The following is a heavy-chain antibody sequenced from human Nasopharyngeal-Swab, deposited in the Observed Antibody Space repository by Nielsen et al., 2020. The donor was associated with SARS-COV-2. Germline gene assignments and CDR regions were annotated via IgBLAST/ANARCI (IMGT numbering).Heavy chain of an antibody. J-gene: IGHJ5*02. CDR2: INPSGGST. CDR3: ASGITGVP. D-gene: IGHD1-20*01. V-gene: IGHV1-46*01. Sequence: ASVKVSCKASGGTFSSYAISWVRQAPGQGLEWMGIINPSGGSTSYAQKFQGRVTMTRDTSTSTVYMELSSLRSEDTAAYYCASGITGVPWGQGTLVTVSS. CDR1: GGTFSSYA.